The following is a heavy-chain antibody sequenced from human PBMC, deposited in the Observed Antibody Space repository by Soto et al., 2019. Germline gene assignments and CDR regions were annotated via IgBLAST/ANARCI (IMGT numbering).Heavy chain of an antibody. CDR2: IYYSGST. V-gene: IGHV4-59*01. D-gene: IGHD5-12*01. CDR3: ARGDGYTHPAY. CDR1: GGSISSYY. Sequence: QVQLQESGPGLVKPSETLSLTCTVSGGSISSYYWSWIRQPPGKGLERIGYIYYSGSTNYNPSLKSRVTISVDTSKNQFSLKLSSVTAADTAVYYCARGDGYTHPAYWGQGTLVTVSS. J-gene: IGHJ4*02.